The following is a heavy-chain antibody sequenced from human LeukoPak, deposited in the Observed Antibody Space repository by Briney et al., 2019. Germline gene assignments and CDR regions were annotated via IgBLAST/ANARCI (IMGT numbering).Heavy chain of an antibody. Sequence: GGPLRLSCAASGFTFSSYGMHWVRQAPGKGLEWVAVIWYDGSNKYYADSVKGRFTISRDNAKNSLYLQMNSLRAEDMAVYYCSRDGDCAGGSCSSVVDGFDIWGPGTMVTVSS. J-gene: IGHJ3*02. CDR1: GFTFSSYG. CDR2: IWYDGSNK. CDR3: SRDGDCAGGSCSSVVDGFDI. V-gene: IGHV3-33*01. D-gene: IGHD2-15*01.